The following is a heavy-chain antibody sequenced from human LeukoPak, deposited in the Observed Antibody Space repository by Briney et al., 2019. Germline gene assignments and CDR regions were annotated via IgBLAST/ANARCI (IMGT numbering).Heavy chain of an antibody. V-gene: IGHV4-59*08. J-gene: IGHJ4*02. CDR2: IYYSGST. D-gene: IGHD3-22*01. CDR1: GGSISSYY. Sequence: PSETLSLTCTVSGGSISSYYWSWIRQPPGKGLEWIGYIYYSGSTNYNPSLKSRVTISVDTSKNQFSLKLSSVTAADTAVYYCARSDYYDSSGYYSIDYWGQGTLVTVSS. CDR3: ARSDYYDSSGYYSIDY.